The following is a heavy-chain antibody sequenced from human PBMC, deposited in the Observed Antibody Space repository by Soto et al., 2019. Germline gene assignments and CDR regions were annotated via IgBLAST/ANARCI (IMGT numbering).Heavy chain of an antibody. CDR1: GFPPTTTP. V-gene: IGHV3-23*01. CDR3: ATSFRCLEN. CDR2: ISGTASRT. D-gene: IGHD3-3*01. Sequence: PGGSLRLSCAVSGFPPTTTPFSWVRQPPGKGLEWVTTISGTASRTYYVDSVKRRFFISRDNSKNTVTLQMNNLTLDDTAVYYCATSFRCLENWGEGTRVRVCS. J-gene: IGHJ4*02.